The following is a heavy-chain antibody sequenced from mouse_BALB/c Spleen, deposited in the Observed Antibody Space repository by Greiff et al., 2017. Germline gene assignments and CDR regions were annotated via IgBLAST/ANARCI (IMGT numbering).Heavy chain of an antibody. J-gene: IGHJ4*01. V-gene: IGHV2-6-5*01. CDR3: AKHLYYYGSKRGAMDY. Sequence: VHLVESGPGLVAPSQSLSITCTVSGFSLTDYGVSWIRQPPGKGLEWLGVIWGGGSTYYNSALKSRLSISKDNSKSQVFLKMNSLQTDDTAMYYCAKHLYYYGSKRGAMDYWGQGTSVTVSS. CDR2: IWGGGST. D-gene: IGHD1-1*01. CDR1: GFSLTDYG.